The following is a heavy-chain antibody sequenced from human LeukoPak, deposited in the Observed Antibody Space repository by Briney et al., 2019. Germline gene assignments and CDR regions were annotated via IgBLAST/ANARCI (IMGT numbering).Heavy chain of an antibody. CDR2: INHSGST. CDR3: ARHRPYYDWLDP. V-gene: IGHV4-34*01. Sequence: SETLSLTCAVYGGSFSGYYWSWIRQPPGKGLEWIGEINHSGSTNYNPSLKSRVTFSVDASKNQFSLKLSSVTAADAALYYCARHRPYYDWLDPWGQGALVTVSS. D-gene: IGHD1-26*01. J-gene: IGHJ5*02. CDR1: GGSFSGYY.